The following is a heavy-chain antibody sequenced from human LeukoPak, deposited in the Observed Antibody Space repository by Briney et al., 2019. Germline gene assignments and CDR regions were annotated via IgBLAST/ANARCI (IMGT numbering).Heavy chain of an antibody. CDR1: GFTFSGYG. J-gene: IGHJ4*02. Sequence: GGSLRLSCAASGFTFSGYGMNWVRQAPGKGLEWVSSISSSSSYIYYADSVKGRFTISGDNAKNSLFLQMNSLRAEDTAMYYCARVYYYDSSGYYSFFDYWGQGTLVTVSS. CDR2: ISSSSSYI. V-gene: IGHV3-21*01. CDR3: ARVYYYDSSGYYSFFDY. D-gene: IGHD3-22*01.